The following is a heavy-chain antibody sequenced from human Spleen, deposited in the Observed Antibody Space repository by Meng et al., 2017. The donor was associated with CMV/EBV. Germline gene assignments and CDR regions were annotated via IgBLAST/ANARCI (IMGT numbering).Heavy chain of an antibody. D-gene: IGHD2-15*01. V-gene: IGHV4-39*01. Sequence: GSLRLSCTVSGGSISSSSYYWGWIRQPPGKGLEWIGSISYSGSTYYNPSLKSRVTISVDTSKNQFSLKLSSVTAADTAVYYCARQQVGSMDVWGQGTTVTVSS. CDR2: ISYSGST. CDR1: GGSISSSSYY. CDR3: ARQQVGSMDV. J-gene: IGHJ6*02.